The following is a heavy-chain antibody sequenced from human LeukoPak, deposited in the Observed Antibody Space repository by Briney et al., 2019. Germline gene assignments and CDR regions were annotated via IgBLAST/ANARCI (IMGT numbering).Heavy chain of an antibody. CDR1: GFTFSSYS. D-gene: IGHD3-10*01. CDR2: ISSSSSSI. CDR3: ARDREVRGVIVTDPADY. Sequence: GGSLRLSCAASGFTFSSYSMNWVRQAPGKGLEWISYISSSSSSIYYGDSVRGRFTISRDNAKNSLYLQMNSLRDEDTAVYYCARDREVRGVIVTDPADYWGQGTLVTVSS. J-gene: IGHJ4*02. V-gene: IGHV3-48*02.